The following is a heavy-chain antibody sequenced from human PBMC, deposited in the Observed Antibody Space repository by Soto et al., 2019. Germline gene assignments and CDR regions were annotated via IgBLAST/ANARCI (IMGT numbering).Heavy chain of an antibody. V-gene: IGHV4-59*01. D-gene: IGHD6-19*01. CDR3: ARRRPSGWWDY. J-gene: IGHJ4*02. CDR1: GGSISSYY. Sequence: PSETLSLTCTVSGGSISSYYWSWIRQPPGKGLEWIGYIYYSGSTNYNPSLKSRVTISVDTSKNQFSLKLSSVTAEDTAVYYCARRRPSGWWDYWGQGTQVTVSS. CDR2: IYYSGST.